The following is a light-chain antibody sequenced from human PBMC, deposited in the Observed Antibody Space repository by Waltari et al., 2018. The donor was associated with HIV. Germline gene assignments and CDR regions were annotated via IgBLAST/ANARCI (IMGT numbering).Light chain of an antibody. V-gene: IGLV2-11*01. J-gene: IGLJ2*01. CDR1: SSDVGAYNY. CDR3: CSYAGSYTLGV. Sequence: QSALTQPRSVSGSPGQSVTISCTGTSSDVGAYNYVSWYQQHPGKAPKLMIYDVSKRPSGVPDRFSGSKSGNTASPTISGLQAEDEADYYCCSYAGSYTLGVFGGGTKLTVL. CDR2: DVS.